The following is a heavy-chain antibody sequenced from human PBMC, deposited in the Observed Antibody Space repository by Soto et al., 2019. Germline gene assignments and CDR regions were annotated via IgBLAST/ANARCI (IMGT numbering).Heavy chain of an antibody. V-gene: IGHV1-18*01. D-gene: IGHD2-21*02. J-gene: IGHJ4*02. CDR3: ARGGGIVVVTAPYDH. CDR1: GYTFTNYG. CDR2: ISAYNGNT. Sequence: ASVKVSCKASGYTFTNYGISWVRQAPGQGLERMGWISAYNGNTDYAQKLQGRVTMTTDTSTSTAYMELRSLRSEDTAVYYCARGGGIVVVTAPYDHWGQGTLVTVSS.